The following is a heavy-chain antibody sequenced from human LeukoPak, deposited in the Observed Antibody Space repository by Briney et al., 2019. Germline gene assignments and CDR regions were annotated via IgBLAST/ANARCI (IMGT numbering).Heavy chain of an antibody. D-gene: IGHD4-17*01. CDR1: GFTFSRYA. CDR3: AKGDGEIPDNWFDP. J-gene: IGHJ5*02. CDR2: ISGSGGST. V-gene: IGHV3-23*01. Sequence: GGSLRLSCAASGFTFSRYAMTWVRQAPGKGLEWVSAISGSGGSTYYVDSVKGRFIISRDNSKNTVFLQMNSLRAEDTAVYYCAKGDGEIPDNWFDPWGQGTLVTVSS.